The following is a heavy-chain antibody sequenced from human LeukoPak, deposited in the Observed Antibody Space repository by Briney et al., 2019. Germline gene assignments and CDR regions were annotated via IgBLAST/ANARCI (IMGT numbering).Heavy chain of an antibody. J-gene: IGHJ4*02. CDR3: ARAIYDTLDY. CDR2: ISLRGSSK. D-gene: IGHD3-3*01. V-gene: IGHV3-30-3*01. CDR1: GFTFSSYA. Sequence: QPGRSLRLSCAASGFTFSSYAMHWVRQAPGKGLEWVAAISLRGSSKYYADSVKGRFTISGDNSRNTLYLEMNSLRPEDSAVYYCARAIYDTLDYWGQGTLVTVSS.